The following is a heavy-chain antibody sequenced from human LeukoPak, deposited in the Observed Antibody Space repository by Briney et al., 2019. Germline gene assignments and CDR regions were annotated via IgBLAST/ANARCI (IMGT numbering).Heavy chain of an antibody. CDR2: IYNSGNT. D-gene: IGHD2-2*01. CDR3: ARDSMYCSSSSCFSRGDY. V-gene: IGHV4-4*07. CDR1: GGSFSGYY. Sequence: KPSETLSLTCAVYGGSFSGYYWSWIRQPAGKGLEWIGRIYNSGNTNYNPSLKSRVAMSVDTSKNQISLKLSSVTAADTAVYYCARDSMYCSSSSCFSRGDYWGQGTLVTVSS. J-gene: IGHJ4*02.